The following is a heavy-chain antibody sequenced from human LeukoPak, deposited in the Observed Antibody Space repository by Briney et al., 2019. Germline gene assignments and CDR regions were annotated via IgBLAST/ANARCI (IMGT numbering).Heavy chain of an antibody. CDR3: ARGPSRQRSSSSSVNY. J-gene: IGHJ4*02. D-gene: IGHD6-6*01. V-gene: IGHV4-34*01. CDR2: INHSGST. Sequence: SETLSLTCAVYGGSFSGYYWSWIRQPPGKGLEWIGEINHSGSTNYNPSLKSRVTISVDTSKNQFSLKLSSVTAADTAVYYCARGPSRQRSSSSSVNYWGQGTLVTVSS. CDR1: GGSFSGYY.